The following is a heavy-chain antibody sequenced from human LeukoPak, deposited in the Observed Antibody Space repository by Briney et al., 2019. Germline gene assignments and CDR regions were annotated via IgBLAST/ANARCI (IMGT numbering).Heavy chain of an antibody. J-gene: IGHJ6*02. CDR3: ARTLLNDYGDYYYYGMDV. D-gene: IGHD4-17*01. CDR1: GGTFSSYA. CDR2: IIPIFGTA. Sequence: SVKVSCKASGGTFSSYAISWVRQAPGQGLEWMGGIIPIFGTANYAQKFQGRVTITADESASTAYMELSSLRSEDTAVYYCARTLLNDYGDYYYYGMDVWGQGTTVTVSS. V-gene: IGHV1-69*13.